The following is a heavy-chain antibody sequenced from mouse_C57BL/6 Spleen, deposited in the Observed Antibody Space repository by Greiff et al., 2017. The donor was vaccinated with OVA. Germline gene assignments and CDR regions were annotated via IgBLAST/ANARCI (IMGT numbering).Heavy chain of an antibody. CDR2: IYPGSGST. J-gene: IGHJ3*01. V-gene: IGHV1-55*01. D-gene: IGHD1-1*01. CDR1: GYTFTSYW. CDR3: ARLGYYGSSYALAY. Sequence: QVQLQQPGAELVKPGASVKMSCKASGYTFTSYWITWVKQRPGQGLEWIGDIYPGSGSTNYNEKFKSKATLTVDKSSSTAYMQLSSLTSEDSAVYYCARLGYYGSSYALAYWGQGTLVTVSA.